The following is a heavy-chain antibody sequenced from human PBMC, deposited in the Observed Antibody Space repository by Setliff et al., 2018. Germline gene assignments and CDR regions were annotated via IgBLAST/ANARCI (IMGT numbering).Heavy chain of an antibody. CDR1: GFILRNYG. CDR3: GRDDDSTSHYSILNF. Sequence: GESLKISCAASGFILRNYGVHWVRQAPGKGLEWVAVFWADGNRRFYADSGKGRFTVSRDLSMNTVFLQMDSLRAEDTAVYYCGRDDDSTSHYSILNFWGQGTMVTVSS. D-gene: IGHD3-22*01. CDR2: FWADGNRR. J-gene: IGHJ3*01. V-gene: IGHV3-33*02.